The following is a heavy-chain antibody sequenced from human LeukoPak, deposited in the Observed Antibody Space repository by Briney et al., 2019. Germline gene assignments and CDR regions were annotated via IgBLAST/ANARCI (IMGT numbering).Heavy chain of an antibody. Sequence: RGSLRLSCAASGFTFSSYGMHWVRQAPGKGLEWVAVIWYDGSNKYYADSVKGRFTISRDNSKNTLYLQMNSLRAEDTAVYYCAKDTYYYDSSGYADYWGQGTLVTVSS. CDR2: IWYDGSNK. D-gene: IGHD3-22*01. V-gene: IGHV3-33*06. CDR1: GFTFSSYG. J-gene: IGHJ4*02. CDR3: AKDTYYYDSSGYADY.